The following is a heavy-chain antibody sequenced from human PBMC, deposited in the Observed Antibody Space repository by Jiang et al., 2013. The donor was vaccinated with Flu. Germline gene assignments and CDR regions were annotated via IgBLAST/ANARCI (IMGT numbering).Heavy chain of an antibody. J-gene: IGHJ5*02. Sequence: VKPSETLSLTCTVSGYSISSGYFWGWIRQPPGKGLEWIGSFFHSATTYYNPSLKSRVTISVDTSKNQFSLKLSSVTAADTAVYYCGRADYFDRSGWFDPWGQGALVTVSS. D-gene: IGHD3-22*01. CDR3: GRADYFDRSGWFDP. CDR2: FFHSATT. V-gene: IGHV4-38-2*02. CDR1: GYSISSGYF.